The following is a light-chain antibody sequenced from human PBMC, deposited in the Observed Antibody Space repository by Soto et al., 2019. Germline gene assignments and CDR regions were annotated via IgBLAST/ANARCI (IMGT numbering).Light chain of an antibody. CDR3: QAWDNSLV. CDR2: QDS. CDR1: KLGDKY. Sequence: SSELPQPPSVSVSPGQTASITCSGDKLGDKYACWYQQKPGQSPVLVIYQDSKRPSGIPERFSGSNSGNTATLTISGTQAMDEADYYCQAWDNSLVFGGGTKLTVL. V-gene: IGLV3-1*01. J-gene: IGLJ2*01.